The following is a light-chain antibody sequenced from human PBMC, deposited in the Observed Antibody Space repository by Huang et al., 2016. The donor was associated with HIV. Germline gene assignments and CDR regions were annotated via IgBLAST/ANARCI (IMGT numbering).Light chain of an antibody. Sequence: DIVMTQSPLSLAVTPGESASISCRSSQSFLHSNGYNYLDWYLQNPGQSPQLLIYMGSNRASGVPDRFSGSGTGTDFTLKISRVEAEDVGVYYCMEALQTPLTFGPGTKVDIK. J-gene: IGKJ3*01. CDR2: MGS. CDR1: QSFLHSNGYNY. CDR3: MEALQTPLT. V-gene: IGKV2-28*01.